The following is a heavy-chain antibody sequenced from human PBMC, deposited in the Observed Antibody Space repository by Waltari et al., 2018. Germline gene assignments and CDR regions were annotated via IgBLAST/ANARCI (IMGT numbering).Heavy chain of an antibody. CDR3: AREYYYDSSGYFDY. J-gene: IGHJ4*02. Sequence: QVQLQESGPGLVKPSETLSLTCTVSGGSISSYYWSWIRQPPGKGLEWIGYIYYSGSTNYNPSRKSRVTISVDTSKNQFSLKLSSVTAADTAVYYCAREYYYDSSGYFDYWGQGTLVTVSS. CDR1: GGSISSYY. D-gene: IGHD3-22*01. V-gene: IGHV4-59*01. CDR2: IYYSGST.